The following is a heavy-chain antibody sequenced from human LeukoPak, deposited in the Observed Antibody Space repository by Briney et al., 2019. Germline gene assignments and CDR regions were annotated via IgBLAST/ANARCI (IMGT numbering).Heavy chain of an antibody. D-gene: IGHD6-13*01. CDR3: TTGLRAADTN. Sequence: GGSLRLSCAASGFSFSKTWMSWVRQAPGKGLEWVGRIKSKTDGGTTDYAAPVKGRFTISRYDSKNTLYLQMNSLKTEDTAVYYCTTGLRAADTNGGLRTLVTASS. J-gene: IGHJ4*01. CDR2: IKSKTDGGTT. V-gene: IGHV3-15*01. CDR1: GFSFSKTW.